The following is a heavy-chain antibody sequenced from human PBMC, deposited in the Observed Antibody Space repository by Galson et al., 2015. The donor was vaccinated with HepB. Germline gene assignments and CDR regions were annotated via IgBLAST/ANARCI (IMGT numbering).Heavy chain of an antibody. D-gene: IGHD1-14*01. Sequence: QSGAEVKKPGESLRISCKGSGYSFTSYWISWVRQMPGKGLEWMGRIDPSDSYTNYSPSFQGHVTISADKSISTAYLQWSSLEASDTAMYYCARHGTIREAWYAFDIWGQGTMVTVSS. CDR3: ARHGTIREAWYAFDI. V-gene: IGHV5-10-1*01. J-gene: IGHJ3*02. CDR2: IDPSDSYT. CDR1: GYSFTSYW.